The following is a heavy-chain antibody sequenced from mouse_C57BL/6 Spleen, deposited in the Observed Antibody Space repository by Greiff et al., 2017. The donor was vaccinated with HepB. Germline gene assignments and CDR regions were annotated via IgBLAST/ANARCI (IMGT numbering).Heavy chain of an antibody. Sequence: QVQLQQPGAELVKPGASVKLSCKASGYTFTSYWMHWVKQRPGQGLEWIGMIHPNSGSTNYNEKFKSKATLTVDKSSSTAYMQLSSLTSEESAVYYCARGEGDFYYFDYWGQGTTLTVSS. CDR2: IHPNSGST. D-gene: IGHD3-3*01. CDR1: GYTFTSYW. J-gene: IGHJ2*01. CDR3: ARGEGDFYYFDY. V-gene: IGHV1-64*01.